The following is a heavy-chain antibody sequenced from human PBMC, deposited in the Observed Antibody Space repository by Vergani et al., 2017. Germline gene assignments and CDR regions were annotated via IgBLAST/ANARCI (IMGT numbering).Heavy chain of an antibody. CDR2: ISSSSSYI. Sequence: EVQLVESGGGLVKPGGSLRLSCAASGFTFSSYSMNWVRQAPGKGLEWVSSISSSSSYIYYADSVKGRLTISRDNAKNSLYLQMNSLRAEDTAVYYCARSTRGYYFDYWGQGTLVTVSS. J-gene: IGHJ4*02. CDR3: ARSTRGYYFDY. D-gene: IGHD5/OR15-5a*01. CDR1: GFTFSSYS. V-gene: IGHV3-21*01.